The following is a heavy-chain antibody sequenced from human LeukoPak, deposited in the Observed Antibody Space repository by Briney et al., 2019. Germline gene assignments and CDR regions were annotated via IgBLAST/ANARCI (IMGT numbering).Heavy chain of an antibody. V-gene: IGHV3-21*01. Sequence: GGSLRLSCAASGFTFSTYSMNWVRQAPGKGLEGVSSISSSSYIYYADSVKGRFTISRDNAKNTLYLQMNSLRAEDTAAYYCVKGNLDDYSTDTDVWGKGTTVTVSS. CDR1: GFTFSTYS. CDR2: ISSSSYI. J-gene: IGHJ6*03. D-gene: IGHD4-11*01. CDR3: VKGNLDDYSTDTDV.